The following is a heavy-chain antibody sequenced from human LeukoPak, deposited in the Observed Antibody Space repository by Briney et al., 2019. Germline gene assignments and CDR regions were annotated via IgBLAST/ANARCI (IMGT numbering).Heavy chain of an antibody. J-gene: IGHJ4*02. Sequence: GGSLRLSCAASGFTFSSYEMNWVRQAPGKGLEWVSYISSSGNTIYYADSVQGRFTISRDNAKNSLYLQMNSLRAEDTAVYYCAIDRYSSGWYTFDYWGQGTLVTVSS. D-gene: IGHD6-19*01. CDR1: GFTFSSYE. V-gene: IGHV3-48*03. CDR2: ISSSGNTI. CDR3: AIDRYSSGWYTFDY.